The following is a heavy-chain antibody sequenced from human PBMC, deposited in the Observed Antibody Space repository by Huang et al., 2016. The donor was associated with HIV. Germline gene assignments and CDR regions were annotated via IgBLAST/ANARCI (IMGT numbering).Heavy chain of an antibody. CDR2: INPRSGVT. D-gene: IGHD2-15*01. J-gene: IGHJ4*02. CDR3: ARTPYSGSHPDY. V-gene: IGHV1-2*02. Sequence: QVQLVQSGAEVKKPGASVKVSCRTSGYTFTDYFVHWVRQAPGQGLQWMGSINPRSGVTNYAQKFQGRGTMNRDTSIRTVYMELNRLRSDDTALYYCARTPYSGSHPDYWGQGTLVTVSS. CDR1: GYTFTDYF.